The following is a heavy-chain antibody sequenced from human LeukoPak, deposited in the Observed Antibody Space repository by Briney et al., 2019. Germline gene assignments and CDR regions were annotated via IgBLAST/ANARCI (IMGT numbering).Heavy chain of an antibody. V-gene: IGHV1-69*01. CDR2: IIPIFGTA. D-gene: IGHD2-21*01. CDR1: GGTFSSYA. J-gene: IGHJ4*02. CDR3: ASSAGIVVVPSDFDY. Sequence: SVKVFCKASGGTFSSYAISWVRQAPGQGLEWMGGIIPIFGTANYAQKFQGRVTITADESTSTAYMELSSLRSEDTAVYYCASSAGIVVVPSDFDYWGQGTLVTVSS.